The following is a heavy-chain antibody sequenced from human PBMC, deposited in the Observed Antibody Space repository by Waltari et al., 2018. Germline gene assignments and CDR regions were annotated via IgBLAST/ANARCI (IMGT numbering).Heavy chain of an antibody. J-gene: IGHJ5*02. Sequence: QVQLQQWGAGLLKPSETLSLTCAVHGGSFSGYYWSWIRQCPGQGLEWIGEINDSGSTRYNPSLKSRVTMSRDTSKKQFSVTVTSVAAADTAVYYCARGLRYCNRAGCYVGPWFDPWGQGTLVTVSS. V-gene: IGHV4-34*02. D-gene: IGHD2-2*01. CDR2: INDSGST. CDR3: ARGLRYCNRAGCYVGPWFDP. CDR1: GGSFSGYY.